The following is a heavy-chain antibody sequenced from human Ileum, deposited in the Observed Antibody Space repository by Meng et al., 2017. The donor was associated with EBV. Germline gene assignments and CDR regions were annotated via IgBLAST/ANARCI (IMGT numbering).Heavy chain of an antibody. J-gene: IGHJ4*02. CDR2: IFHIGST. V-gene: IGHV4-4*02. D-gene: IGHD3-9*01. Sequence: QVQLTESGPPLGNASGTRSLTCAVSCGPVISNNWWSWVRQPPGKGLEWIGEIFHIGSTNNSPSLKSRVTISVDNSKNQFSLSLTSVTAADTAIYYCAKVSLTGTFYDHWGQGILVTVSS. CDR3: AKVSLTGTFYDH. CDR1: CGPVISNNW.